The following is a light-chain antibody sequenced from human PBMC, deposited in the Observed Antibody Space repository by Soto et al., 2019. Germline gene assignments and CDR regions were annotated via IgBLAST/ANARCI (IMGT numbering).Light chain of an antibody. CDR1: QSISSY. CDR3: QQSYSTPRT. V-gene: IGKV1-39*01. J-gene: IGKJ1*01. Sequence: DIQMTQSPSSLSASVGARVTITCRASQSISSYLNWYQQKPGKAPKLLIYAASSLQSGVPSRFSGSGSGTDFTLTISSLKPEDFATYYCQQSYSTPRTFGQGTKVDI. CDR2: AAS.